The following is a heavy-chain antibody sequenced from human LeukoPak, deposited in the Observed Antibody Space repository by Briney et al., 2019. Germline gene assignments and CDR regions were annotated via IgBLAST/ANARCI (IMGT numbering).Heavy chain of an antibody. J-gene: IGHJ4*02. CDR1: GFTFSHAW. CDR2: IKSKTDGGTT. CDR3: AKDPIAAADVFDY. D-gene: IGHD6-13*01. V-gene: IGHV3-15*01. Sequence: GGSLRLSCVASGFTFSHAWMSWVRQAPGKGLEWVGRIKSKTDGGTTDYAAPVKGRFTISRDNTKNSLYLQMNSLRAEDTAVYYCAKDPIAAADVFDYWGQGTLVTVSS.